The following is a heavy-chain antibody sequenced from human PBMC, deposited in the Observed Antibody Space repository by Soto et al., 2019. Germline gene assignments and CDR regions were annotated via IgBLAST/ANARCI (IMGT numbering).Heavy chain of an antibody. CDR1: GFTFSSYA. CDR2: ISGSGGST. V-gene: IGHV3-23*01. D-gene: IGHD3-22*01. J-gene: IGHJ4*02. Sequence: GESLKISCAASGFTFSSYAMSWVRQAPGKGLEWVSAISGSGGSTYYADSVKGRFTISRDNSKNTLYLQMNSLRAEDTAVYYCAKNRVVVDYWGQGTPVTVSS. CDR3: AKNRVVVDY.